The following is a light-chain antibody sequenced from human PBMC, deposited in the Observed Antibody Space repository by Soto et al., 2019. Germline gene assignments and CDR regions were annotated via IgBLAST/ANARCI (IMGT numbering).Light chain of an antibody. V-gene: IGLV2-23*02. J-gene: IGLJ1*01. CDR3: CSYAGSSPYV. Sequence: QSALTQPASVSGSPGKSITISCTGTSSDVGSYNLVSWYQQHPGKAPKLMIYEVSKRPSGVSNRFSGSKSGNTASLTISGLQAEDEADYYCCSYAGSSPYVFGTGTKLTVL. CDR2: EVS. CDR1: SSDVGSYNL.